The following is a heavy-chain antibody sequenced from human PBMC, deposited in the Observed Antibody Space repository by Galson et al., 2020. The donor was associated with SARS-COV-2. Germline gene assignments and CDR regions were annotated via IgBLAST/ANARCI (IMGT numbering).Heavy chain of an antibody. V-gene: IGHV4-31*03. Sequence: SETLSLTCTVSGGSISSGGYYWSWIRQHPGKGLEWIGYIYYSGSTYYNPSLKSRVTISVDTSKNQSSLKLSSVTAADTAVYYCARCGSSRTAHYDILTGYIYYYYYMDVWGKGTTVTVSS. D-gene: IGHD3-9*01. J-gene: IGHJ6*03. CDR2: IYYSGST. CDR3: ARCGSSRTAHYDILTGYIYYYYYMDV. CDR1: GGSISSGGYY.